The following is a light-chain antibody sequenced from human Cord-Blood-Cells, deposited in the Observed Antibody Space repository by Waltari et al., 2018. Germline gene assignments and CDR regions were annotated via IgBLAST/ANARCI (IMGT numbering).Light chain of an antibody. V-gene: IGKV1-39*01. CDR1: QSISSY. CDR3: QQSYSTPIT. Sequence: DIQMTQSPSFLSASVGDRVTITCRASQSISSYLNWYQQKPGKDPKLLIYAASSLQSGVPSRFSGSGSGTDFTLTISSLQPEDFATYYCQQSYSTPITFGQGTRLEIK. J-gene: IGKJ5*01. CDR2: AAS.